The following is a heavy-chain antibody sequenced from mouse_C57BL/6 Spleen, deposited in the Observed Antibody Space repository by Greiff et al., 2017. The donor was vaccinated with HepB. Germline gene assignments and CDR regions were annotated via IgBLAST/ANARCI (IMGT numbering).Heavy chain of an antibody. Sequence: QVQLQQSGAELVRPGASVTLSCKASGYTFTDYEMHWVKQTPVHGLEWIGAIDPETGGTAYNQKFKGKAILTADKSSSTAYMELRSLTSEDSAVYYCTRGGYYGSSYEAMDYWGQGTSVTVSS. V-gene: IGHV1-15*01. CDR2: IDPETGGT. CDR3: TRGGYYGSSYEAMDY. D-gene: IGHD1-1*01. CDR1: GYTFTDYE. J-gene: IGHJ4*01.